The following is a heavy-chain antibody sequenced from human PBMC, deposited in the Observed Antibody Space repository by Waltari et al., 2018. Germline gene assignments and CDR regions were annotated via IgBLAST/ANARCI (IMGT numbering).Heavy chain of an antibody. Sequence: EVQLVESGGGLVQPGRSLRLSCTASGFTFGDYAMSWVRQAPGKGLEWVGFIRSKAYGGTTEYAASVKGRFTISRDDSKSIAYLKMNSLKTEDTAVYYCTRHIYVWGSYRDHDAFDIWGQGTMVTVSS. V-gene: IGHV3-49*04. CDR2: IRSKAYGGTT. J-gene: IGHJ3*02. D-gene: IGHD3-16*02. CDR3: TRHIYVWGSYRDHDAFDI. CDR1: GFTFGDYA.